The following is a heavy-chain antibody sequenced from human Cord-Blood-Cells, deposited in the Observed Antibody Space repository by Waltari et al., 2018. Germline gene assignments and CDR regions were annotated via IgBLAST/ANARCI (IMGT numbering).Heavy chain of an antibody. V-gene: IGHV3-13*01. Sequence: VSAIGTAGDTYYPGSVKGRFTISRENAKNSLYLQMNSLRAGDTAVYYCARGHFESGRAVAGTVDYWGQGTLVTVSS. D-gene: IGHD6-19*01. CDR3: ARGHFESGRAVAGTVDY. J-gene: IGHJ4*02. CDR2: IGTAGDT.